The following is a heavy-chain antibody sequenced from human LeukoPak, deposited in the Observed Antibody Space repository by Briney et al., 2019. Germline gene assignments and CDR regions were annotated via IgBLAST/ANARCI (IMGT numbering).Heavy chain of an antibody. D-gene: IGHD3-10*01. CDR2: IYYSGST. J-gene: IGHJ5*02. Sequence: SETLSLTCTVSGGSISSSSYYWGWIRQPPGKGLEWIGSIYYSGSTYYNPSLKSRVTISVDTSKNQFSLKLSFVTAADTAVYYCARQELITYYYGSGPGDWFDPWGQGTLVTVSS. CDR3: ARQELITYYYGSGPGDWFDP. V-gene: IGHV4-39*01. CDR1: GGSISSSSYY.